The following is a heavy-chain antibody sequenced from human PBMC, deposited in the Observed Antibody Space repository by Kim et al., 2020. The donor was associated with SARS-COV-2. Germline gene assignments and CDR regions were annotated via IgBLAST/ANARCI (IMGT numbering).Heavy chain of an antibody. D-gene: IGHD6-19*01. CDR2: ITWNSGSI. Sequence: GGSLRLSCAASGFTFGDYAMHWVRQVPGKGLEWVSGITWNSGSIGYGDSVKGRFTISRDNAKNSLYLQMNSLRPDDTAFYYCAKDIKWGKQWLVIDAFDVCSQGTMVTASS. V-gene: IGHV3-9*01. J-gene: IGHJ3*01. CDR1: GFTFGDYA. CDR3: AKDIKWGKQWLVIDAFDV.